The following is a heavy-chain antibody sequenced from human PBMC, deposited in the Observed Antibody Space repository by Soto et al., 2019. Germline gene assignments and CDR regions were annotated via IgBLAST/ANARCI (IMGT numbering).Heavy chain of an antibody. J-gene: IGHJ6*02. V-gene: IGHV4-30-4*01. Sequence: SETLSLTCTVSGGSISSGDYYWSWIRQPPGKGLEWVGYIYYSGSTYYNPSLKSRVTISVDTSKNQFSLKLSSVTAADTAVYYCARDQGQQLVDYYGMDVWGQGTTVTVSS. CDR1: GGSISSGDYY. D-gene: IGHD6-13*01. CDR3: ARDQGQQLVDYYGMDV. CDR2: IYYSGST.